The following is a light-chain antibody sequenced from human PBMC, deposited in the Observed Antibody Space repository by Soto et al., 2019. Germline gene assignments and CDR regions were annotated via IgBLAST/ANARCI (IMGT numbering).Light chain of an antibody. CDR3: QYCSAVPT. CDR1: QAIYNY. V-gene: IGKV1-27*01. Sequence: DIQMTQSPSSLSSSVGERATITCRATQAIYNYLSWYQQKPGKVPTLLLSAASTLHSGVPSLCSGSGAGADSPITISSLQDEAVATYYCQYCSAVPTFGGGTKVEI. CDR2: AAS. J-gene: IGKJ4*02.